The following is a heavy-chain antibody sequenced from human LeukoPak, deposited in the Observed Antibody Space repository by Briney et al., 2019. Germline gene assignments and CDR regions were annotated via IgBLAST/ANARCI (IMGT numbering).Heavy chain of an antibody. CDR1: GFTVGTNS. J-gene: IGHJ1*01. Sequence: GGSLRLYCAASGFTVGTNSTSWVRQSPGQGLEWVSVIYSGGSTYYADSVNGRFTISRDNSRNTLFLQMNSLRAEDTALYYCASAREYCGSAECYEYYQHWGQGTLVTVSS. V-gene: IGHV3-53*01. CDR3: ASAREYCGSAECYEYYQH. CDR2: IYSGGST. D-gene: IGHD2-21*01.